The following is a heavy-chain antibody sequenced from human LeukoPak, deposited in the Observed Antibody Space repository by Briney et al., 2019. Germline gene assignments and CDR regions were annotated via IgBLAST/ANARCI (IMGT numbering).Heavy chain of an antibody. CDR3: ARGFGSGSFLA. J-gene: IGHJ5*02. CDR2: INHSRST. CDR1: GGSFSGYY. D-gene: IGHD3-10*01. Sequence: SETLSLTCAVYGGSFSGYYWSWIRQPPGKGLEWIGEINHSRSTNYNPSLKSRVTISVDTSKNQFSLKLSSVTAADTAVYYCARGFGSGSFLAWGQGTLVTVSS. V-gene: IGHV4-34*01.